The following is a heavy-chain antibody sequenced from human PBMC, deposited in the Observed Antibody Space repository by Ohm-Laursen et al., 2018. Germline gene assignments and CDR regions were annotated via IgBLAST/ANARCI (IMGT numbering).Heavy chain of an antibody. D-gene: IGHD6-13*01. CDR3: ARDPVSSSYRSYYYYYGMDV. V-gene: IGHV4-4*07. J-gene: IGHJ6*02. CDR2: IYTSGST. CDR1: GGSISSYY. Sequence: ETLSLTCTVSGGSISSYYWSWIRQPAGKGLEWIGRIYTSGSTNYNPSLKSRVTMSVDTSKNQFSLKLSSVTAADTAVYYCARDPVSSSYRSYYYYYGMDVWGQGTTVTVSS.